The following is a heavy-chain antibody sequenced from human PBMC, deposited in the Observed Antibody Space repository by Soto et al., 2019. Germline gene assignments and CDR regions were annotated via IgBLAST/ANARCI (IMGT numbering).Heavy chain of an antibody. D-gene: IGHD6-13*01. Sequence: GGSLRLSCTASGFTFGDYAMSWFRQAPGKGLEWVGFIRSKAYGGTTEYAASVKGRFTISRDDSKSIAYLQMNSLKTEDTAVYYCTRGIAAAGTILWFDPWGQGTLVTVSS. J-gene: IGHJ5*02. CDR1: GFTFGDYA. V-gene: IGHV3-49*03. CDR2: IRSKAYGGTT. CDR3: TRGIAAAGTILWFDP.